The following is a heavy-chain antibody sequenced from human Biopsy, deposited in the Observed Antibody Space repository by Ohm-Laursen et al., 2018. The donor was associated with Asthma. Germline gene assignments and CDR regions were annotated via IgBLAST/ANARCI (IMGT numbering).Heavy chain of an antibody. CDR3: ARKAGSCISRTCYSLDF. D-gene: IGHD2-2*01. CDR1: GGTFNTYV. J-gene: IGHJ4*02. V-gene: IGHV1-69*13. Sequence: SVKVSCKSLGGTFNTYVIGWVRQAPGQGLEWMGGINSVFGTTTYPQKFQDRVTITADDSPSTVYKELSSLRSEDTAAYYCARKAGSCISRTCYSLDFWGQGTLVTVSS. CDR2: INSVFGTT.